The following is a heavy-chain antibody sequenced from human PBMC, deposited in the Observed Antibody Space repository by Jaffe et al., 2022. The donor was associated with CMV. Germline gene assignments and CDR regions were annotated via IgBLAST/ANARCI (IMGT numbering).Heavy chain of an antibody. V-gene: IGHV1-24*01. CDR2: FDPEDGET. J-gene: IGHJ4*02. CDR3: ATREGYYYDSSGYPPAFGD. Sequence: QVQLVQSGAEVKKPGASVKVSCKVSGYTLTELSMHWVRQAPGKGLEWMGGFDPEDGETIYAQKFQGRVTMTEDTSTDTAYMELSSLRSEDTAVYYCATREGYYYDSSGYPPAFGDWGQGTLVTVSS. CDR1: GYTLTELS. D-gene: IGHD3-22*01.